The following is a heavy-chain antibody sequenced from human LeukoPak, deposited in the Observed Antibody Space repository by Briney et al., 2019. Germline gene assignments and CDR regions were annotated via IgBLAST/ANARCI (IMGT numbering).Heavy chain of an antibody. J-gene: IGHJ4*02. D-gene: IGHD3-16*01. CDR1: GFVFSRDN. CDR3: VREVGRPKTFYFDS. CDR2: ISETI. Sequence: GGSLRLSCITSGFVFSRDNMNWVRQAPGKGLEWVAHISETIYYADSVQGRFTISRDNAKNSLYLQMSNLRVDDTAMYYCVREVGRPKTFYFDSWGRGTPVTVSS. V-gene: IGHV3-48*04.